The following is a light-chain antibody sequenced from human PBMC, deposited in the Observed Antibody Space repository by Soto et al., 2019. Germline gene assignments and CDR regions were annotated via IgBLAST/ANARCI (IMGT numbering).Light chain of an antibody. Sequence: QSVLTQPASVSGSPGQSITISCTGTCSDVGTYNFVSWYQQHPGKAPKLMIYEGSKRPSGVSNRFSGSKSGNTASLTISGLQAEDEADYYCCSYAGSSTYVFGTGTKLTVL. CDR1: CSDVGTYNF. CDR2: EGS. J-gene: IGLJ1*01. CDR3: CSYAGSSTYV. V-gene: IGLV2-23*01.